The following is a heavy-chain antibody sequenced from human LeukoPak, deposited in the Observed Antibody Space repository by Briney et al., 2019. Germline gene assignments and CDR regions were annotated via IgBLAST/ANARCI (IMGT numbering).Heavy chain of an antibody. J-gene: IGHJ4*02. CDR1: GGSISSGDYY. Sequence: SETLSLTCTVSGGSISSGDYYWSWIRQPPGKGLEWIGYIYYSGSTYYNPSLKSRVTISVDTSKNQFSLKLSSVTAADTAVYYCARHGGYHSPIDYWGQGTLVTVSS. CDR2: IYYSGST. CDR3: ARHGGYHSPIDY. D-gene: IGHD3-22*01. V-gene: IGHV4-30-4*01.